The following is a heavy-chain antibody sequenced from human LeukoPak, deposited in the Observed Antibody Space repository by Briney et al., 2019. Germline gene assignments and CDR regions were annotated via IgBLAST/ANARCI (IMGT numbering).Heavy chain of an antibody. J-gene: IGHJ3*02. D-gene: IGHD5-18*01. CDR2: ISGSGGST. Sequence: GGSLRLSCAASGFTFSSYAMSWVRQAPGKGLEWVSAISGSGGSTYYADSVKGRFTISRDNSKNTLYLQVNSLIPDDTAVYHCAKGTQQWWTFDALDIWGQGTMVSVSS. V-gene: IGHV3-23*01. CDR1: GFTFSSYA. CDR3: AKGTQQWWTFDALDI.